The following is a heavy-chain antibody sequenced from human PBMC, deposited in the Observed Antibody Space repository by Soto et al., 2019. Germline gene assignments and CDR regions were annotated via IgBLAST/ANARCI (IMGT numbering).Heavy chain of an antibody. V-gene: IGHV3-48*03. D-gene: IGHD3-9*01. CDR1: GFSFSSSE. J-gene: IGHJ4*02. Sequence: GGSLRLSCAASGFSFSSSEMSWVRQAPGKGLEWVSYISGSGTSTQYSDSVKGRFTISRDNAKNSLHLQMNSLGAEDTAVYYCASKIVTPGYHYYDYWGRGTLVTVSS. CDR2: ISGSGTST. CDR3: ASKIVTPGYHYYDY.